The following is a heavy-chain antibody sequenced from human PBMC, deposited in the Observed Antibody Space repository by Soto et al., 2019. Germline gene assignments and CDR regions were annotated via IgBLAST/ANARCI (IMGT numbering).Heavy chain of an antibody. D-gene: IGHD6-19*01. CDR2: ISAYNGNT. CDR1: VCTLPWYG. J-gene: IGHJ4*02. Sequence: SVKVSFKSSVCTLPWYGISWVRQAPGEGLESMGWISAYNGNTNYAQKLQGRVTMTTNTSTSIDNMELRSLRSEVKALDYCARGGQWLASFGFDYWGQGTLVTVSS. CDR3: ARGGQWLASFGFDY. V-gene: IGHV1-18*01.